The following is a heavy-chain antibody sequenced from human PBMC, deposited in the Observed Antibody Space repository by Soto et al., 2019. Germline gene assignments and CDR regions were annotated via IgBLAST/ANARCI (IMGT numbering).Heavy chain of an antibody. V-gene: IGHV1-46*01. CDR1: GYTFTNYY. Sequence: QVQLVQSGAEVKKPGASVKLSCKASGYTFTNYYMHWVRQAPRQGLEWMGIINPSGGITSYAQESQGRVTMTSDTSTSTVYMELSSLLAEDTAVYYCARGDGGGSSGFYYYCGMDVGGHGTTVTVSS. CDR2: INPSGGIT. D-gene: IGHD2-15*01. CDR3: ARGDGGGSSGFYYYCGMDV. J-gene: IGHJ6*02.